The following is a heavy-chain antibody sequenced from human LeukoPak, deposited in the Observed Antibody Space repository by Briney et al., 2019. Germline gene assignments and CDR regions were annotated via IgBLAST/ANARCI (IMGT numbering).Heavy chain of an antibody. V-gene: IGHV4-39*07. CDR1: GGSLTTRGYF. CDR3: VRDRGGVASDY. CDR2: ISHSRTP. D-gene: IGHD2-8*02. Sequence: PSETLSLTCTVSGGSLTTRGYFWGWIRQPPGKGLEWIGTISHSRTPYYSPSLKSRVTFSLDTSKNQFSLKLTSVTAADTAVYYCVRDRGGVASDYWGQGTLVTVSS. J-gene: IGHJ4*02.